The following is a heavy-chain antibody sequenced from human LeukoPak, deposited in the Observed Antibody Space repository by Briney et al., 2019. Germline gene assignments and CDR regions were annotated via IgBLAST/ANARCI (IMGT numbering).Heavy chain of an antibody. J-gene: IGHJ4*02. CDR2: IYYSGST. V-gene: IGHV4-59*01. Sequence: SETLSLTCTVSGGSISSYYWSWIRQPPGKGLEWIGYIYYSGSTNYNPSLKSRVTISVDTSKNQFSLKLSSVTAADTAVYYCARVRGYSYGIDYWGQGTLVSVSS. D-gene: IGHD5-18*01. CDR3: ARVRGYSYGIDY. CDR1: GGSISSYY.